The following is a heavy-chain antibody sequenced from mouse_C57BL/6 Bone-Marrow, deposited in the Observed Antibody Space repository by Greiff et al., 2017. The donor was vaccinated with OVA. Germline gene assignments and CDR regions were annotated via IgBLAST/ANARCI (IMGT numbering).Heavy chain of an antibody. CDR2: IDPENGDT. V-gene: IGHV14-4*01. J-gene: IGHJ2*01. Sequence: VQLQQSGAELVRPGASVKLSCTASGFNIKDDYMHWVKQRPEQGLEWIGWIDPENGDTEYASKFQGKATITADTSSNTAYLQLSSLTSEDTAVYYCTTSTEHAGGYWGQGTTLTVSS. D-gene: IGHD4-1*02. CDR3: TTSTEHAGGY. CDR1: GFNIKDDY.